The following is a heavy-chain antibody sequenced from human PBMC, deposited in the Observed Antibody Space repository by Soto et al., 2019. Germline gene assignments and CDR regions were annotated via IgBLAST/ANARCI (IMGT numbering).Heavy chain of an antibody. Sequence: PVGSLRLSCSASGFTFSSYAMHWVRQAPGKGLEYVSAISSNGGSTYYADSVKGRFTISRDNSKNTLYLQMSSLRAEDTAVYYCVKGGGRYCSSTRCYGLMFAFDIWGQGTMVTGSS. J-gene: IGHJ3*02. CDR2: ISSNGGST. CDR3: VKGGGRYCSSTRCYGLMFAFDI. CDR1: GFTFSSYA. V-gene: IGHV3-64D*08. D-gene: IGHD2-2*01.